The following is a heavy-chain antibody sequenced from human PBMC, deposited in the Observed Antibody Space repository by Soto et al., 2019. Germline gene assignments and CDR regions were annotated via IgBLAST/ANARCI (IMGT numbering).Heavy chain of an antibody. D-gene: IGHD3-9*01. CDR3: ARAIPYYDILTGYYGFDY. CDR2: ISAYNGNT. Sequence: ASVKVSCKASGYTFTSYGISWVRQAPGQGLEWMGWISAYNGNTNYAQKLQGRVTMTTDTSTSTAYMELRSLRSDDTAVYYCARAIPYYDILTGYYGFDYWGQGTLVTVSS. V-gene: IGHV1-18*01. J-gene: IGHJ4*02. CDR1: GYTFTSYG.